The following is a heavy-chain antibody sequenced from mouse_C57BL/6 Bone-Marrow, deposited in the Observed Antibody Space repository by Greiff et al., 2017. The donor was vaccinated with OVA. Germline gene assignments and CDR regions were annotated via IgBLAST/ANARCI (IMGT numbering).Heavy chain of an antibody. CDR3: ARVSYYYGSLYAMDY. CDR2: INYDGSST. CDR1: GFTFSDYY. D-gene: IGHD1-1*01. Sequence: EVKLVESEGGLVQPGSSMKLSCTASGFTFSDYYMAWVRQVPEKGLEWVANINYDGSSTYYLDSLKSRFIISRDNAKNILYLQMSSLKSEDTATYYCARVSYYYGSLYAMDYWGKGTSVTVSS. J-gene: IGHJ4*01. V-gene: IGHV5-16*01.